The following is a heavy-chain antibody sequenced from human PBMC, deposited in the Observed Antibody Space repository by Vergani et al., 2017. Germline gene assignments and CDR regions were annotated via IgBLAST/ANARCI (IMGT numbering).Heavy chain of an antibody. CDR1: GNSFTSYW. CDR3: ARLIEEVGGYYYDMEV. Sequence: EVMLVQSGAEVKKPGESLKISCKGSGNSFTSYWIGWVRQMPGKGLEWMGIIYPGDSDTRYNPSFRGQVTMSADKSINTAYLQWSSLKASDTAMYYCARLIEEVGGYYYDMEVWGQGTTVTVSS. CDR2: IYPGDSDT. V-gene: IGHV5-51*01. D-gene: IGHD3-16*01. J-gene: IGHJ6*02.